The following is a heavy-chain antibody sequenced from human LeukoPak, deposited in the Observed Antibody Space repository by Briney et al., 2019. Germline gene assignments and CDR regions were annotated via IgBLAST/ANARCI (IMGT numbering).Heavy chain of an antibody. Sequence: SETLSLTCTVSGGSISSHYWSWIRQPPGKGLEWIGYIHYSGSTNYNPSLKSRVTISVDTSKNQFSLKLSSVTAADTAVYYCARDVRGGYYYYMDVWGKGTTVTVSS. CDR2: IHYSGST. CDR1: GGSISSHY. V-gene: IGHV4-59*11. CDR3: ARDVRGGYYYYMDV. J-gene: IGHJ6*03.